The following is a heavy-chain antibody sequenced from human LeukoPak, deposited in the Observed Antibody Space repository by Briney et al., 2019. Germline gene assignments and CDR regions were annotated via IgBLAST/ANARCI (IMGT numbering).Heavy chain of an antibody. CDR3: ARTFRGYSYGGPFDY. CDR1: GGSISSSSYY. D-gene: IGHD5-18*01. CDR2: IYYSGST. V-gene: IGHV4-39*07. Sequence: SETLSLTCTVSGGSISSSSYYWGWIRQPPGKGLEWIGSIYYSGSTYYNPSLKSRVTISVDTSKNQFSLKLSSVTAADTAVYYCARTFRGYSYGGPFDYWGQGTLVTVSS. J-gene: IGHJ4*02.